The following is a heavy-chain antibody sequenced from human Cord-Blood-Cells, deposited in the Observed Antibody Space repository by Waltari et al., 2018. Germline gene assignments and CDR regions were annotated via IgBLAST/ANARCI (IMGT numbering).Heavy chain of an antibody. CDR1: GFTVSRNY. V-gene: IGHV3-53*04. CDR2: IYSGCST. J-gene: IGHJ5*02. Sequence: EVQLVESGGGLVQHGGSLRLSCAASGFTVSRNYMSWVRQAPGKGLEWVSVIYSGCSTYYADSVKGRFTISRHNSKNTLYLQMNSLRAEDTAVYYCARDRVGWFDPWGQGTLVTVSS. CDR3: ARDRVGWFDP.